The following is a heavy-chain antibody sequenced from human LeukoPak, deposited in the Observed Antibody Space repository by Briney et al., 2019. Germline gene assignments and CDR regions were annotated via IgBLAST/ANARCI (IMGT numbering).Heavy chain of an antibody. Sequence: SVKVSCKASGGTFSSYAISWVRQAPGQGLEWMGGIIPIFGTANYAQKFQGRVTITADKSTSKAYMELSSLRSEDTAVYYCARGYGQLVLDYWGQGTLVTVSS. CDR3: ARGYGQLVLDY. V-gene: IGHV1-69*06. CDR1: GGTFSSYA. J-gene: IGHJ4*02. CDR2: IIPIFGTA. D-gene: IGHD6-6*01.